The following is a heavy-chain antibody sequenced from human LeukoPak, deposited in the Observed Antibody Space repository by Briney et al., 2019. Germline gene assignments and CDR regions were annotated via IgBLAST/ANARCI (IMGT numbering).Heavy chain of an antibody. J-gene: IGHJ4*02. Sequence: GGSLRLCCGASGFIVSSNCMSWVRQAPGKGLEWVSAIFSGGNTYYADSVKGRFTISRDNYKNTMYLQMNSLRAEDTAVYYCAGWTHWATLGYWGQGTLVTVSS. CDR3: AGWTHWATLGY. CDR1: GFIVSSNC. D-gene: IGHD3/OR15-3a*01. V-gene: IGHV3-53*01. CDR2: IFSGGNT.